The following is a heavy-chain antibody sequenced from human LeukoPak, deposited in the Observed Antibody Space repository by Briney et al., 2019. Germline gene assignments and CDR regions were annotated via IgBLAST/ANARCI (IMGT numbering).Heavy chain of an antibody. Sequence: SETLSLTCTVSGGSIRGYSWAWIRQPPGKGLESIVYVYHSASPDYNPSLKSRVSISLDASNNQFSLRLTSVTAADTAVYFCASLSPMGVAGFNKNNSWDVWAKGTRVIAPS. CDR2: VYHSASP. CDR3: ASLSPMGVAGFNKNNSWDV. V-gene: IGHV4-59*13. CDR1: GGSIRGYS. J-gene: IGHJ6*03. D-gene: IGHD1-26*01.